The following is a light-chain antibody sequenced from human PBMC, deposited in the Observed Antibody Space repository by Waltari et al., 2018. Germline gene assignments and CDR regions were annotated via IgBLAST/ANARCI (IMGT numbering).Light chain of an antibody. J-gene: IGKJ4*01. CDR1: QNIRND. CDR3: QHTYRAPLT. Sequence: DIQLTQSPSSLSASVGDRVTITCRASQNIRNDLNWYQQKPGQVPKLLIYTASTLQSGVPSRFSGIGSWSDFTLTINGLQPEDFATYYCQHTYRAPLTLGGGTMVEIE. V-gene: IGKV1-39*01. CDR2: TAS.